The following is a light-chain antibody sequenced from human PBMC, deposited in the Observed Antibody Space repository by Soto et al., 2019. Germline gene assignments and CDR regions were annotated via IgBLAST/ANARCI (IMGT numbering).Light chain of an antibody. J-gene: IGLJ1*01. V-gene: IGLV3-21*04. CDR1: NIGTKA. Sequence: SYELTQPPSVSVAPGKTASVTCGGHNIGTKAVHWYQQKPGQAPAVVIYYDSDRPSGIPDRFSGSTSENTATLTISRVEAGDEADFYCQVWDNTSNHAVFGTGPKLTVL. CDR3: QVWDNTSNHAV. CDR2: YDS.